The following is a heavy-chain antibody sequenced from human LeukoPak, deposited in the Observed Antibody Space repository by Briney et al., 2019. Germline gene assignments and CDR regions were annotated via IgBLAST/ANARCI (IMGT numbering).Heavy chain of an antibody. CDR3: ARDIVVVPAAMTGWFDP. CDR1: GYTFTSYG. CDR2: ISAYNGNT. J-gene: IGHJ5*02. D-gene: IGHD2-2*01. Sequence: ASVNVSCKASGYTFTSYGISWVRQAPGQGLEWMGWISAYNGNTNYAQKLQGRVTMTTDTSTSTAYMELRSLRSDDTAVYYCARDIVVVPAAMTGWFDPWGQGTLVTVSS. V-gene: IGHV1-18*01.